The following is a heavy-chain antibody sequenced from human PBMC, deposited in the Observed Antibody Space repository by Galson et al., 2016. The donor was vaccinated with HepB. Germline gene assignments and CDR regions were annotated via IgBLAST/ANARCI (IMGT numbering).Heavy chain of an antibody. V-gene: IGHV3-30*18. D-gene: IGHD3-22*01. CDR1: GLTFSSYG. CDR2: TAYDGSNK. Sequence: SLRLSCAASGLTFSSYGMHWVRQAPGKGLEWVAVTAYDGSNKYYADSVKGRFTISRDNSKNTLYLQMNSLRPEDTAVYFCAKAGYHGADGYYYYFDYWGQGTLVTVSS. J-gene: IGHJ4*02. CDR3: AKAGYHGADGYYYYFDY.